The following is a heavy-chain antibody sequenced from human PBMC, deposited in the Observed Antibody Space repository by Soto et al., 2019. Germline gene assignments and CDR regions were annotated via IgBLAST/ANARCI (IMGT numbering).Heavy chain of an antibody. D-gene: IGHD6-13*01. J-gene: IGHJ5*02. CDR1: GGSISSSSFH. V-gene: IGHV4-39*01. Sequence: KPSETLSLTCTVSGGSISSSSFHWGWIRQPPGKGLEWIGSIYYSGSTYYSPSLKSRVTISVDTSKNQFSLKLSSVTAADTAVYYCARMERAAGTDWWSDPWGQGSLVTVSS. CDR2: IYYSGST. CDR3: ARMERAAGTDWWSDP.